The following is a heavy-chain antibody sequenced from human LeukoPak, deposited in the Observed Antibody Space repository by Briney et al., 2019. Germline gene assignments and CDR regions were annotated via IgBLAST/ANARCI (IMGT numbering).Heavy chain of an antibody. V-gene: IGHV3-21*01. Sequence: GGSLRLSCAASGFTFSNFAMTWVRQAPGKGLEWVSSIVGSSSTYYADSLKGRFTISRDNAKNSLYLQMNSLRAEDTAVYYCARGAWNYYGSGSYYNFDYWGQGTLVTVSS. CDR1: GFTFSNFA. J-gene: IGHJ4*02. CDR2: IVGSSST. D-gene: IGHD3-10*01. CDR3: ARGAWNYYGSGSYYNFDY.